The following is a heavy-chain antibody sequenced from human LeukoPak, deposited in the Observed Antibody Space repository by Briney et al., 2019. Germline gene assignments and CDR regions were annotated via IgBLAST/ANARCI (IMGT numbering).Heavy chain of an antibody. V-gene: IGHV3-30*02. J-gene: IGHJ4*02. D-gene: IGHD4-17*01. CDR3: ARGSRYGDYPYYCDF. Sequence: PGGSLRLSCAASGFTFSSYDIHWVRQAPGKGLDWVAFVRYDGNNPYYSASVKGRFTISRDNSKNTVLLQMNNLRLEDAAAYYCARGSRYGDYPYYCDFWGQGTLVTVSS. CDR1: GFTFSSYD. CDR2: VRYDGNNP.